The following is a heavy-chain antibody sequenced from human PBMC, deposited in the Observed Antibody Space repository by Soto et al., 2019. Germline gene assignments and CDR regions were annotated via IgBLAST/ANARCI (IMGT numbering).Heavy chain of an antibody. CDR1: GFTFSSYS. V-gene: IGHV3-21*01. D-gene: IGHD2-15*01. Sequence: GGSLRLSCAASGFTFSSYSMNWVRQAPGKGLEWVSSISSSSSYIYYADSVKGRFTISRDNAKNSLYLQMNSLRAEDTAVYYCARDPGGRGYYYYYMDVWGKGTTVIVSS. CDR3: ARDPGGRGYYYYYMDV. CDR2: ISSSSSYI. J-gene: IGHJ6*03.